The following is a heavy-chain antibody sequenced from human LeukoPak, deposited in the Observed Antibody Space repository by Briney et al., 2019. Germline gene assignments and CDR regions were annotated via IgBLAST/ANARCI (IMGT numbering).Heavy chain of an antibody. D-gene: IGHD2-21*01. CDR3: AKAACGGNYYYYMYV. J-gene: IGHJ6*03. V-gene: IGHV3-23*01. CDR2: ISDSGGNT. Sequence: WGSLRLSCAASRFTFSSYVMTWVRQAPGKGLEWVSVISDSGGNTYYADSVNGLFTISRDNCKNTLYLQMNSLRAEDTALYYCAKAACGGNYYYYMYVWGKGTTVTI. CDR1: RFTFSSYV.